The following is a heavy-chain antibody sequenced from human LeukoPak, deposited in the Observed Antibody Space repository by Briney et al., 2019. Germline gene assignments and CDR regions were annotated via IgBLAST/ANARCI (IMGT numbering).Heavy chain of an antibody. CDR1: GYTFTSYD. V-gene: IGHV1-8*01. D-gene: IGHD2-2*01. J-gene: IGHJ5*02. Sequence: ASVKVSCKASGYTFTSYDINWVRQATGQGLEWMGWMNPNSGNTGYAQKFQGRVTMTRNTSISTAYMELSSLRSEDTAVYNCARGYCSSTSCYDARPWGQGTLVTVSS. CDR2: MNPNSGNT. CDR3: ARGYCSSTSCYDARP.